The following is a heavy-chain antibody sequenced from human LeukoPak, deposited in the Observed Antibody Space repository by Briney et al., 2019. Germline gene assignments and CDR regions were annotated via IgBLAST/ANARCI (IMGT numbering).Heavy chain of an antibody. D-gene: IGHD6-13*01. V-gene: IGHV3-9*01. Sequence: GRSLRLSCAASGFTFDDYAMHWDRQAPGKGLEWVSRISWNSGSIGYADSVKGRFTISRDNAKNSLYLQMNSLRAEDTALYYCAKDIGTYSSSWDYFDYWGQGTLVTVSS. CDR3: AKDIGTYSSSWDYFDY. J-gene: IGHJ4*02. CDR1: GFTFDDYA. CDR2: ISWNSGSI.